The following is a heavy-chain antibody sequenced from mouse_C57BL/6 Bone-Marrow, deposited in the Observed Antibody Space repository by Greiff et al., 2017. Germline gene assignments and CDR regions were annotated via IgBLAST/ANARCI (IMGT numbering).Heavy chain of an antibody. CDR3: ARDHYDYDNFAY. CDR1: GFTFSSYA. Sequence: EVQVVASGGGLVKPGGSLKLSCAASGFTFSSYAMSWVRQTPEKRLAWVATISDGGSYTYYPDNVKGRFTISRDNAKNNLYLQMSHLKSEDTAMYYGARDHYDYDNFAYWGQGTLVTVSA. J-gene: IGHJ3*01. CDR2: ISDGGSYT. V-gene: IGHV5-4*01. D-gene: IGHD2-4*01.